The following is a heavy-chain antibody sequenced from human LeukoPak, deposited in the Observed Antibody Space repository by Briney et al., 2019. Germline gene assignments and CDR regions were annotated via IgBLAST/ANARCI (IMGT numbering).Heavy chain of an antibody. CDR1: GFAFSSYA. J-gene: IGHJ4*02. CDR3: ARGLGGYGDYGTNFDY. D-gene: IGHD4-17*01. CDR2: ISYDGITE. Sequence: GGSLRLSCAASGFAFSSYAMHWVRQAPGKGLEWVAIISYDGITEDYSDSVKGRFTISRDNFKNTLFLQMNSLRAEDTAVYYCARGLGGYGDYGTNFDYWGQGTLVTVSS. V-gene: IGHV3-30*04.